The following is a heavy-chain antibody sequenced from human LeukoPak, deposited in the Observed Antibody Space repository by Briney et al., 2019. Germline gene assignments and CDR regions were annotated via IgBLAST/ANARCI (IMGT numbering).Heavy chain of an antibody. CDR2: ISSSGSST. V-gene: IGHV3-23*01. J-gene: IGHJ4*02. CDR1: GFTFDNYA. CDR3: AEGGYSSSWPLDY. Sequence: GGSLRLSCAASGFTFDNYAMSWVRQAPGKGLEWVSGISSSGSSTYYVDSVKGRFTISRDNSKNTLYLQMNSLRAEDTALYYCAEGGYSSSWPLDYWGQGTLVTVSS. D-gene: IGHD6-13*01.